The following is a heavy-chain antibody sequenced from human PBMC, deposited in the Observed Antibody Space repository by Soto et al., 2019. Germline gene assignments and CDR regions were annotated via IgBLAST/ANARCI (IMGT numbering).Heavy chain of an antibody. V-gene: IGHV3-30-3*01. CDR3: ARGPFP. Sequence: QVQLVESGGGVVQPGRSLRLSCAASGFTFSSYAMHWVRQAPGKGLEWVAVISYDGSNKYYADSVKGRFTISRDNSKNTLYLQMNSLRAEDTAVYYCARGPFPWGQGTLVTVSS. CDR2: ISYDGSNK. CDR1: GFTFSSYA. J-gene: IGHJ5*02.